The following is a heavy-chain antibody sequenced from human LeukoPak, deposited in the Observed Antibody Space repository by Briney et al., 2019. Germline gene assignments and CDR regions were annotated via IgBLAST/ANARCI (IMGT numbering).Heavy chain of an antibody. D-gene: IGHD4-17*01. CDR2: IHPGDSDT. Sequence: GESLKISCKGSGYSFTSYWIGWVRQMPGKGLEWMGIIHPGDSDTRYSPSFQGQVTISADKSISTAYLQWSSLKASDTAMYYCARRRHGDYAWDAFDIWGQGTMVTVSS. CDR1: GYSFTSYW. J-gene: IGHJ3*02. V-gene: IGHV5-51*01. CDR3: ARRRHGDYAWDAFDI.